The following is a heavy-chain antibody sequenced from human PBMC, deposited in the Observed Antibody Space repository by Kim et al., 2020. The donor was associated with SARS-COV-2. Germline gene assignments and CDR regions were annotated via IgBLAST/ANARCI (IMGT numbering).Heavy chain of an antibody. D-gene: IGHD6-13*01. CDR3: ARLIAADSYYYGMDV. CDR2: IYYSGST. Sequence: SETLSLTCTVSGGSISSSSYYWGWIRQPPGKGLEWIGSIYYSGSTYYNPSLKSRVTISVDTSKNQFSLKLSSVTAADTAVYYCARLIAADSYYYGMDVWGQGTTVTVSS. J-gene: IGHJ6*02. CDR1: GGSISSSSYY. V-gene: IGHV4-39*01.